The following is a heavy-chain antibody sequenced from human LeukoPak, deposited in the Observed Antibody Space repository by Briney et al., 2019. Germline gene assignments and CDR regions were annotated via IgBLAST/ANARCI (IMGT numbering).Heavy chain of an antibody. Sequence: GGSLRLSCAASGFTVSSNYMSWVRQAPGKGLEWVSVIYSGGSTYYADSVKGRFTISRDNSKNTLYLQMNSLRAEDTAVYYCARYSSSWPLGYGMDVWGQGTTVTVSS. V-gene: IGHV3-53*01. D-gene: IGHD6-13*01. CDR3: ARYSSSWPLGYGMDV. CDR2: IYSGGST. J-gene: IGHJ6*02. CDR1: GFTVSSNY.